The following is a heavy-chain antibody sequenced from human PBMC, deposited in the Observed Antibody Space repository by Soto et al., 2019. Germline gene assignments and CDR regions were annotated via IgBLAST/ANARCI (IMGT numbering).Heavy chain of an antibody. J-gene: IGHJ6*02. CDR1: GFTFSSYE. Sequence: GGSLRLSCAASGFTFSSYEMNWVRQAPGKGLEWVSYISSSGSTIYYADSVKGRFTISRDNAKNSLYLQMNSLRAEDTAVYYWAKKYCSNNRRYRFYYYGMDLWGQGTTVTVSS. D-gene: IGHD2-2*01. CDR3: AKKYCSNNRRYRFYYYGMDL. CDR2: ISSSGSTI. V-gene: IGHV3-48*03.